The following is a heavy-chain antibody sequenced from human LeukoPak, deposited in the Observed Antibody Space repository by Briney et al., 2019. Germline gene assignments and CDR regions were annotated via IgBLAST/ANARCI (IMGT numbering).Heavy chain of an antibody. Sequence: GSLGLSCAASGFTFSNYAMSWVRQAPGKGLEWVSTISGSGVSTYYADSVKGRFTNSRDNSKNTMYLQMNSLRAEDTAVYYCAKDWGMGDQLLRIDYWGQKTLVTVSS. J-gene: IGHJ4*02. CDR3: AKDWGMGDQLLRIDY. V-gene: IGHV3-23*01. CDR1: GFTFSNYA. D-gene: IGHD2-2*01. CDR2: ISGSGVST.